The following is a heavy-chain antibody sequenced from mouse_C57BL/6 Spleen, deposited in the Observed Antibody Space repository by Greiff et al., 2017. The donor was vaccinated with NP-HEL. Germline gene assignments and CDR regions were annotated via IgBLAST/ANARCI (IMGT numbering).Heavy chain of an antibody. CDR3: TRGDYGYGDV. CDR1: GFTFSDAW. V-gene: IGHV6-6*01. Sequence: DVKLVESGGGLVQPGGSMKLSCAASGFTFSDAWMDWVRQSPETGLEWVAEIRNKANNHATYYAESVKGRFTISRDDSKMSVYLQMNSLRAEDTGIYYCTRGDYGYGDVWGTGTTVTVSS. J-gene: IGHJ1*03. CDR2: IRNKANNHAT. D-gene: IGHD2-2*01.